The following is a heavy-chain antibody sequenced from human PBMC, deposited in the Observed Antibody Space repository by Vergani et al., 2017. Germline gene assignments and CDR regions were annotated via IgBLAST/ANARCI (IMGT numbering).Heavy chain of an antibody. V-gene: IGHV3-15*01. CDR1: GFTFSNAW. J-gene: IGHJ4*02. D-gene: IGHD6-19*01. CDR3: AKEWRGQWLAFDY. Sequence: EVQLVESGGGLVKPGGSLRLSCAASGFTFSNAWMSWVRQAPGKGLEWVGRIKSKTDGGTTDYAAPVKGRFTISRDDSKNTLYLQMNSLRAEDTAVYYCAKEWRGQWLAFDYWGQGTLVTVSS. CDR2: IKSKTDGGTT.